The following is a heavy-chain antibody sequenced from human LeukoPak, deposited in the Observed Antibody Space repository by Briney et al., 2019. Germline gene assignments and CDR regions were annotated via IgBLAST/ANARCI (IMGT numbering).Heavy chain of an antibody. CDR1: RGSVSSAY. D-gene: IGHD6-19*01. V-gene: IGHV4-59*02. J-gene: IGHJ4*02. Sequence: PSETLSLTCTVSRGSVSSAYWSWIRQPPGKGLEWIGYMYNSEITNYNPSLKSRVTMSLDMSKNQFSLDLTSVSEADTAVYYCATGHSSGWFDYWGQGSLVIVSS. CDR3: ATGHSSGWFDY. CDR2: MYNSEIT.